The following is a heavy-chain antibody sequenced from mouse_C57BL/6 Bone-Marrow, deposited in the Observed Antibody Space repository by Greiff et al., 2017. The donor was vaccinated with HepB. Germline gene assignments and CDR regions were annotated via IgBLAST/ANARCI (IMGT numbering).Heavy chain of an antibody. CDR2: IYPGNSDT. D-gene: IGHD1-1*01. CDR1: GYTFTSYW. J-gene: IGHJ2*01. Sequence: VQLQQSGTVLARPGASVKMSCKTSGYTFTSYWMHWVKQRPGQGLEWIGAIYPGNSDTSYNQKFKGKAKLTAVTSASTAYMERSSLTNEDSAVYYCTSEFPTVVFDYWGQGTTLTVSS. CDR3: TSEFPTVVFDY. V-gene: IGHV1-5*01.